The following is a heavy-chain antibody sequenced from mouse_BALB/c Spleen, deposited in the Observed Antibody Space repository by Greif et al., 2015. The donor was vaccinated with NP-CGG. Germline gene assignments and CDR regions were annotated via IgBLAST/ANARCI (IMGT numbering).Heavy chain of an antibody. V-gene: IGHV14-3*02. CDR1: GFNIKDTY. J-gene: IGHJ2*01. CDR2: IDPANGNT. Sequence: EVQLQQSGAELVKPGASVKLSCTASGFNIKDTYMHWVKQRPEQGLEWIGRIDPANGNTKYDPKFQGKATITADTSSNTAYLQLSSLTSEDTAVYYCARSHYYGSSLYFDYWGQGTTLTVSS. CDR3: ARSHYYGSSLYFDY. D-gene: IGHD1-1*01.